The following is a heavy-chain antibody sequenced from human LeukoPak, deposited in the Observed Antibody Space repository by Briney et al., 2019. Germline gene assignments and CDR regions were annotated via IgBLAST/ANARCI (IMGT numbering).Heavy chain of an antibody. D-gene: IGHD2-2*01. Sequence: GASVKVSCKASGYTFTGYYMHWVRQAPGQGLEWMGWINPNSGGTNYAQKFQGRVTMTRDTSISTAYMELSRLRSDDTAVYYCARAGAIVVVPAENWFDPWGQGTLVTVSS. CDR2: INPNSGGT. CDR1: GYTFTGYY. J-gene: IGHJ5*02. CDR3: ARAGAIVVVPAENWFDP. V-gene: IGHV1-2*02.